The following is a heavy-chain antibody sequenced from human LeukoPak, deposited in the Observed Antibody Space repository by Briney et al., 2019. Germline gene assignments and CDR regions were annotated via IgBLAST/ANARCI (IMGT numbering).Heavy chain of an antibody. V-gene: IGHV1-69*04. CDR3: ARGVDGGNSDWFDP. CDR2: IIPILGIA. J-gene: IGHJ5*02. CDR1: GGTFSSYA. Sequence: ASVKVSCRASGGTFSSYAISWVRQAPGQGLEWMGRIIPILGIANYAQKFQGRVTITADKSTSTAYMELSSLRSEDTAVYYCARGVDGGNSDWFDPWGQGTLVTVSS. D-gene: IGHD4-23*01.